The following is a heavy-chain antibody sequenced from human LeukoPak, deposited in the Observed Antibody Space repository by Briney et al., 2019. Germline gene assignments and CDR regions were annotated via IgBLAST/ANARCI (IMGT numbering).Heavy chain of an antibody. CDR2: INHSGST. CDR3: ARGGSHDFQNNYYYYGMDV. D-gene: IGHD3-3*01. J-gene: IGHJ6*02. CDR1: GGSFSGYY. Sequence: SETLSLTCAVYGGSFSGYYWSWIRQPPGKGLEWIGEINHSGSTNYNPSLKSRVTISVDTSKSQFSLKLSSVTAADTAVYYCARGGSHDFQNNYYYYGMDVWGQGTTVTVSS. V-gene: IGHV4-34*01.